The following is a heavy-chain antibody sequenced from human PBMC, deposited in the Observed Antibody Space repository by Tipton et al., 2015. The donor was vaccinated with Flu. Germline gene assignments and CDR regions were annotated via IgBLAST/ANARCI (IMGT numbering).Heavy chain of an antibody. CDR3: ARRTKGTMVRGVIVNWFDP. Sequence: TLSLTCAVYGESFSGYYWSWIRQPPGKGLEWIGEINHSGSTNYNPSLKSRVTISVDTSKNQFSLKLSSVTAADTAVYYCARRTKGTMVRGVIVNWFDPWGQGTLVTVSS. V-gene: IGHV4-34*01. D-gene: IGHD3-10*01. CDR1: GESFSGYY. CDR2: INHSGST. J-gene: IGHJ5*02.